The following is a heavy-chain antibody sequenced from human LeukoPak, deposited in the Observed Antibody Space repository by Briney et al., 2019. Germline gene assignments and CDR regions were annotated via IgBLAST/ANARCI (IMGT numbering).Heavy chain of an antibody. D-gene: IGHD3-10*02. V-gene: IGHV3-23*01. Sequence: GGSLRLSCAASGFTFSSYGMSWVRQAPGKVLEWVSAISGRSGSTYYADSVKGRFTISRDNSKNTLYLQMNSLRAEDTAVYYCAELGITMIGGAWGKGTTVTISS. CDR2: ISGRSGST. CDR3: AELGITMIGGA. J-gene: IGHJ6*04. CDR1: GFTFSSYG.